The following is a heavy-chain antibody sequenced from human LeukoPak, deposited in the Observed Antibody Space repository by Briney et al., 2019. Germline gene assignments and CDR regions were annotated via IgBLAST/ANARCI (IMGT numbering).Heavy chain of an antibody. J-gene: IGHJ5*02. CDR3: ARDLDFSQNWFDP. Sequence: SETLSLTCTVSGYSISSGYYWGWIRQPPGKGLEWIGSIYHSGSTYYNPSLKSRVTISVDTSKNQFSLKLSSVTAADTAVYYSARDLDFSQNWFDPWGQGTLVTVSS. CDR1: GYSISSGYY. CDR2: IYHSGST. D-gene: IGHD3/OR15-3a*01. V-gene: IGHV4-38-2*02.